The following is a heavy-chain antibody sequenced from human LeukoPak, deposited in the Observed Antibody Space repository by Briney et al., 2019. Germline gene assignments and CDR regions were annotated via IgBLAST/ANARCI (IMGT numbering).Heavy chain of an antibody. CDR2: IYYSGFT. Sequence: SETLSLTCTVSGGSIRSYYWSWIRQAPGKGLEWIGYIYYSGFTNYNPSLKSRVTISVDTSKNQFSLKLSSVTAADTAVYYCSYSSGWYFDYWGQGTLVTVSS. CDR3: SYSSGWYFDY. J-gene: IGHJ4*02. V-gene: IGHV4-59*12. CDR1: GGSIRSYY. D-gene: IGHD6-19*01.